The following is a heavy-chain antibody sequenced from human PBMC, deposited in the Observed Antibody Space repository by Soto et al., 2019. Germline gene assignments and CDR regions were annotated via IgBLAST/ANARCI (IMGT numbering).Heavy chain of an antibody. D-gene: IGHD1-1*01. Sequence: EVQLVESGGGLVQPGGSLRLSCEASGFNLGSYGMPWVRQAPGKGLVWVSRINDYGTTINYAESVEGRFTISRDDAKSEVYLQMNNLRAEDTAVYYCARGGLEPFDYWGQGALVTVSS. CDR3: ARGGLEPFDY. J-gene: IGHJ4*02. V-gene: IGHV3-74*01. CDR2: INDYGTTI. CDR1: GFNLGSYG.